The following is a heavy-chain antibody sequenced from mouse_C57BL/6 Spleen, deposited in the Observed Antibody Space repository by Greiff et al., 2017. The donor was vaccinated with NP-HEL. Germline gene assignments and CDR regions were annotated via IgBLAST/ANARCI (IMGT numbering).Heavy chain of an antibody. Sequence: EVKLQQSGPELVKPGASVKMSCKASGYTFTDYYMNWVKQSPGKSLEWIGDINPNNGCINYNQKFKGKATLTVDKSSSTAYMELRSLTSADSAVYYCEGRANWDERYFDYWGQGTTLTVSS. CDR2: INPNNGCI. CDR3: EGRANWDERYFDY. J-gene: IGHJ2*01. V-gene: IGHV1-26*01. CDR1: GYTFTDYY. D-gene: IGHD4-1*01.